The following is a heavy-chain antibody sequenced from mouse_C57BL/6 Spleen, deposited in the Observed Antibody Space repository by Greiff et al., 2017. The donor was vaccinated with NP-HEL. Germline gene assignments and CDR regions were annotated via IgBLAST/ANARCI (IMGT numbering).Heavy chain of an antibody. CDR3: ARGENWDPYYFDY. J-gene: IGHJ2*01. D-gene: IGHD4-1*01. CDR2: IYPGDGET. Sequence: QVQLQQSGAELVKPGASVKISCKASGYAFSSSWMNWVRRRPGRGLEWMGQIYPGDGETNYNGKFKGKATLTADKSSSTAYMQLSSLTSEDSAVYFCARGENWDPYYFDYSGQGTTLTVSS. V-gene: IGHV1-80*01. CDR1: GYAFSSSW.